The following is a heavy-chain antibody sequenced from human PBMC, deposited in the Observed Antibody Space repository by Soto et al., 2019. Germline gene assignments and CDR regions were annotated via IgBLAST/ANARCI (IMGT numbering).Heavy chain of an antibody. V-gene: IGHV4-39*01. D-gene: IGHD5-18*01. CDR2: IYYSGST. Sequence: SETLSLSCTVSGGSISSSSNYWGWIRQPPGKVLEWIGSIYYSGSTYYNPSVKSRVTISVDTAKNQFSLKLSSVTAADTAVYYCARLGDRIRGYYYYGMDVWGQGTTVTVSS. CDR1: GGSISSSSNY. CDR3: ARLGDRIRGYYYYGMDV. J-gene: IGHJ6*02.